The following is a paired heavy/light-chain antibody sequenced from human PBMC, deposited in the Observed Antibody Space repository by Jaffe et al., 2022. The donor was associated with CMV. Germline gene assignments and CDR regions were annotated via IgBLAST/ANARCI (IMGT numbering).Heavy chain of an antibody. J-gene: IGHJ4*02. D-gene: IGHD3-3*01. CDR1: GFTFGTYA. V-gene: IGHV3-23*01. Sequence: EVQLLESGGGLAAPGGSLRLSCAGSGFTFGTYAMNWVRQAPGKTLEWVAMIVGRGYPIHYADSVKGRFIIFRDNSGSTVHLQMNSLTAADTAIYYCVKDRTPDGYYEFDYWGQGIPVVVSP. CDR3: VKDRTPDGYYEFDY. CDR2: IVGRGYPI.
Light chain of an antibody. CDR2: LGS. CDR3: MQALQTPVT. J-gene: IGKJ5*01. Sequence: DIVMTQSPLSLPVIPGEPASISCRSNQSLLHSNGYNYLEWFLQKPGKSPQLLIYLGSNRASGVPDRFSGSGSGTDFTLKISRVEADDVGVYHCMQALQTPVTFGQGTRLEIK. V-gene: IGKV2-28*01. CDR1: QSLLHSNGYNY.